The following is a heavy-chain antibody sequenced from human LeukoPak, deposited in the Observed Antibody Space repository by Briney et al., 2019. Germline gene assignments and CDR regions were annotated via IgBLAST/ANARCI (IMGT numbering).Heavy chain of an antibody. CDR2: IYYSGST. J-gene: IGHJ3*02. V-gene: IGHV4-31*03. Sequence: SETLSLTCTVSGGPISSGGYYWSWIRQHPGKGLEWIGYIYYSGSTYYNPSLKSRVTISVDTSKNQFSLKLSSVTAADTAVYYCASRADYYDSSGPYDAFDIWGQGTMVTVSS. CDR1: GGPISSGGYY. CDR3: ASRADYYDSSGPYDAFDI. D-gene: IGHD3-22*01.